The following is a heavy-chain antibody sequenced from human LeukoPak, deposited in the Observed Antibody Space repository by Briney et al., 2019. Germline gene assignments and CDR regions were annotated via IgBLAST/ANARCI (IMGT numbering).Heavy chain of an antibody. CDR1: GFTFSDYY. V-gene: IGHV3-11*01. Sequence: GGSLRLSCAASGFTFSDYYMSWVRQAPGKGLEWVSYISTSGSTIYYADSVKGRFTISRDNAKNSLYLQMNSLRAEDTAVYYCAKVPTYYYGSGSYFDYWGQGTLVTVSS. CDR2: ISTSGSTI. D-gene: IGHD3-10*01. J-gene: IGHJ4*02. CDR3: AKVPTYYYGSGSYFDY.